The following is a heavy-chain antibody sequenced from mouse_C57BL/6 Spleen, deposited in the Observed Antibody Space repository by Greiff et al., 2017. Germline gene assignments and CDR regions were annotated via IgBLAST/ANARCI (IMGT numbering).Heavy chain of an antibody. D-gene: IGHD2-1*01. CDR2: IDPSDSYT. CDR1: GYTFTSYW. J-gene: IGHJ4*01. Sequence: VQLQQPGAELVMPGASVKLSCKASGYTFTSYWMHWVKQRPGHGLEWIGEIDPSDSYTNYNQKFKGKSTLTVDKSSSTAYMQLSSLTSEDSAVYYCARARGNGDAMDDWGQGTTVTVSS. CDR3: ARARGNGDAMDD. V-gene: IGHV1-69*01.